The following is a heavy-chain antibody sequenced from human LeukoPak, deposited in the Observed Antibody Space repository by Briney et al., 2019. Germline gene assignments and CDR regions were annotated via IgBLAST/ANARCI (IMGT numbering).Heavy chain of an antibody. J-gene: IGHJ4*02. Sequence: AGGSLRLSCAASGFTFSDHYMSWIRQAPGKGLEWVSYISSSGSTIYYADSVKGRFTISRDNAKNSLYLQMNSLRAEDTAVYYCARAGRYCSGGSCFLLGYWGQGTLVTVSS. CDR2: ISSSGSTI. CDR1: GFTFSDHY. V-gene: IGHV3-11*04. CDR3: ARAGRYCSGGSCFLLGY. D-gene: IGHD2-15*01.